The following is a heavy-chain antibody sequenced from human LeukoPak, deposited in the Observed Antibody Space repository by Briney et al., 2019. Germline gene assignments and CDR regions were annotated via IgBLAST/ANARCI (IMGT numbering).Heavy chain of an antibody. Sequence: ASVKVSCKASGYTFTSYGISWVRQAPGQGLEWMGWISAYNGNTNYAQKLQGRVTMTTDTSTSTAYMELRSQRSDDTAVYYCARNPDFWSGYYSMGDFDYWGQGTLVTVSS. CDR2: ISAYNGNT. CDR3: ARNPDFWSGYYSMGDFDY. J-gene: IGHJ4*02. V-gene: IGHV1-18*01. CDR1: GYTFTSYG. D-gene: IGHD3-3*01.